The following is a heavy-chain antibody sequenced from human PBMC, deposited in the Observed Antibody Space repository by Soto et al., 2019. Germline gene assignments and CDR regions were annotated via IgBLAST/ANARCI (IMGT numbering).Heavy chain of an antibody. J-gene: IGHJ6*02. V-gene: IGHV4-59*01. D-gene: IGHD3-22*01. Sequence: SETLSLTCTVSGGSISGYYWSWIRQPPGKGLEWIGYMYNTGSTVYNPSFKSRVTISVDTSKNQFSLKLNSVTAADTAVYYCAGSGYYHNSGMDVWGQGTTVTVSS. CDR3: AGSGYYHNSGMDV. CDR2: MYNTGST. CDR1: GGSISGYY.